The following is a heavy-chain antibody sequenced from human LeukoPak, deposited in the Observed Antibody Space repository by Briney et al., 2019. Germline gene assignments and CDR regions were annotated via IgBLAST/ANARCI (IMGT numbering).Heavy chain of an antibody. CDR1: GGSISSGSYY. Sequence: SETLSLTCTVSGGSISSGSYYWSWIRQPAGKGLEWIGRIYTSGSTNYNPSLKSRVTISVDTSKNQFSLKLSSVTAADTAVYYCARDDSSGYGGYYYYYMDVWGKGTTVTVSS. D-gene: IGHD3-22*01. CDR3: ARDDSSGYGGYYYYYMDV. V-gene: IGHV4-61*02. CDR2: IYTSGST. J-gene: IGHJ6*03.